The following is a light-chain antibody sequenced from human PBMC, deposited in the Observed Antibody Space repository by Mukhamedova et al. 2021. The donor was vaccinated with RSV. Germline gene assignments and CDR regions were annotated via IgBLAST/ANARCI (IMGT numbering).Light chain of an antibody. V-gene: IGKV1-39*01. CDR3: QQTYTAPHT. CDR2: SAS. Sequence: GKAPKLLIYSASNLQGGVPSRFSGSGSGTLFTLTITSLQPEDFATFHCQQTYTAPHTFGQGTKLEMK. J-gene: IGKJ2*01.